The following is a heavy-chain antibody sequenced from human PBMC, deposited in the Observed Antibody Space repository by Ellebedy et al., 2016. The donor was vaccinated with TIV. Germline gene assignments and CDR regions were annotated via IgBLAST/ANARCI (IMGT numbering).Heavy chain of an antibody. CDR1: GFTFSSYA. D-gene: IGHD3-3*01. Sequence: GGSLRLSXAASGFTFSSYAMSWVRQAPGKGLEWVSAISGSGGSTYYADSVKGRFTISRDNSKNTLYLQMNSLRAEDTAVYYCAVITIFGVAYRYMDVWGKGTTVTVSS. CDR2: ISGSGGST. CDR3: AVITIFGVAYRYMDV. V-gene: IGHV3-23*01. J-gene: IGHJ6*03.